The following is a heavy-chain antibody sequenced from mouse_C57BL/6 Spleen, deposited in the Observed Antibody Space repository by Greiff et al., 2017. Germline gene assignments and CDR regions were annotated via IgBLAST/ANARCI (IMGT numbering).Heavy chain of an antibody. Sequence: EVKLVESGGGLVKPGGSLKLSCAASGFTFSDYGMHWVRQAPEKGLEWVAYISSGSSTIYYADTVKGRFNISRDNAKNTLFLQMTSLRSEDTAMYYCARGDYDAAWFAYWGQGTLVTVSA. CDR1: GFTFSDYG. J-gene: IGHJ3*01. CDR2: ISSGSSTI. V-gene: IGHV5-17*01. CDR3: ARGDYDAAWFAY. D-gene: IGHD2-4*01.